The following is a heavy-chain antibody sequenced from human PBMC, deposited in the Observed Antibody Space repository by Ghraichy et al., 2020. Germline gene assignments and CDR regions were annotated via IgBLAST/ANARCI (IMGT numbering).Heavy chain of an antibody. Sequence: SETLSLTCNVSGVSIRDYYWSWIRQSPGKGLEWIGYVYYTGGGNYSPSLKSRVTMSVDTVKNQFSLQLTSVTAADTAVYYCARDPAGDYGYWGQGTLVTVSS. CDR2: VYYTGGG. V-gene: IGHV4-59*01. D-gene: IGHD2-2*01. CDR3: ARDPAGDYGY. J-gene: IGHJ4*02. CDR1: GVSIRDYY.